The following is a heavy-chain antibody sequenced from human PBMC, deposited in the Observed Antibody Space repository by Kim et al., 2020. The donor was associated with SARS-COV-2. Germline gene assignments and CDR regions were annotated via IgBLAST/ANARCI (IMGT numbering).Heavy chain of an antibody. J-gene: IGHJ4*02. V-gene: IGHV4-39*01. Sequence: SETLSLTCTVSGGSISSSSYYWGWIRQPPGKGLEWIGSIYYSGSTYYNPSLKSRVTISVDTSKNQFSLKLSSVTAADTAVYYCARSELRWYHFDYWGQGTLVTVSS. CDR1: GGSISSSSYY. D-gene: IGHD4-17*01. CDR2: IYYSGST. CDR3: ARSELRWYHFDY.